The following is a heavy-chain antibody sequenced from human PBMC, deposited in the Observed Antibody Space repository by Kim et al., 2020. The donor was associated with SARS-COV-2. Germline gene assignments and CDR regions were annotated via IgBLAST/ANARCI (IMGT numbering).Heavy chain of an antibody. CDR1: GGSFSGYY. V-gene: IGHV4-34*01. Sequence: SETLSLTCAVYGGSFSGYYWSWIRQPPGKGLEWIGEINHSGSTNYNTSLKSRVTISVDTSKNQFSLKLSSVTAADTAVYYCARGPLGAPFDYWGQGTLVTVSS. J-gene: IGHJ4*02. CDR2: INHSGST. CDR3: ARGPLGAPFDY. D-gene: IGHD1-26*01.